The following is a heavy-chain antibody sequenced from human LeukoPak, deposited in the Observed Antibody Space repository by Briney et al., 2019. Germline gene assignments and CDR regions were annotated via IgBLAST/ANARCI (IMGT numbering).Heavy chain of an antibody. Sequence: SETLSLTCAVYGGSFSGYYWSWIRQPPGKGLEWIGEINHSGSTNYNPSLKSRVTISVDTSKNQFSLKLSSVTAADTAVYYCARRVLTGYYKGYYYYMDVWGKGTTVTISS. CDR1: GGSFSGYY. D-gene: IGHD3-9*01. J-gene: IGHJ6*03. CDR2: INHSGST. V-gene: IGHV4-34*01. CDR3: ARRVLTGYYKGYYYYMDV.